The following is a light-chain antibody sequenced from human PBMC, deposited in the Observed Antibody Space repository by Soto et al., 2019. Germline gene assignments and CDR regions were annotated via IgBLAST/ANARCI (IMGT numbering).Light chain of an antibody. CDR3: QLSYSTPLT. J-gene: IGKJ4*01. V-gene: IGKV1-39*01. Sequence: DIQMTQSPSSLSASVGDRVTITCRASQSISTYLNWYQQKPGKAPNLLIYAASTLQSGVPSRFSGSGFGTDFSLTISNLQPEDFATYYCQLSYSTPLTFGGGTKVEIK. CDR2: AAS. CDR1: QSISTY.